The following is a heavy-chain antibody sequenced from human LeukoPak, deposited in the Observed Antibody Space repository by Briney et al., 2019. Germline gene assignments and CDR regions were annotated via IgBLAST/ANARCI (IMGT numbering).Heavy chain of an antibody. CDR1: GGSISSYY. CDR2: IYSSGST. CDR3: ARDRAYGSGKYYFDY. Sequence: ASETLSLTCTVSGGSISSYYWSWIRQPPGKGLEWIGYIYSSGSTNYNPSLKSRVTISVDTSKNQFSLKLNSVTAADTAVYYCARDRAYGSGKYYFDYWGQGTLVTVSS. V-gene: IGHV4-59*01. J-gene: IGHJ4*02. D-gene: IGHD3-10*01.